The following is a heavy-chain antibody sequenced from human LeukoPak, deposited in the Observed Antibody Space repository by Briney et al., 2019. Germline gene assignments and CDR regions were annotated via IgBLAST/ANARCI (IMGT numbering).Heavy chain of an antibody. Sequence: GASVKVSCKASGYTFTSYGISWVRQAPGQGLEWMGWISAYNGNTNYAQKLQGRVTMTTDTSTSTAYMELRSLRSDDTAVYYCARDEYEYVWGSYRLIDYWGQGTLVTVSS. V-gene: IGHV1-18*01. CDR2: ISAYNGNT. J-gene: IGHJ4*02. D-gene: IGHD3-16*02. CDR3: ARDEYEYVWGSYRLIDY. CDR1: GYTFTSYG.